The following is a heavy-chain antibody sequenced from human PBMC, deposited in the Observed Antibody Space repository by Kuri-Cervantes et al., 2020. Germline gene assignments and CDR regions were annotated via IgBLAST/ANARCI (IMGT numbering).Heavy chain of an antibody. D-gene: IGHD6-25*01. CDR3: ARPLSGYYYYGMDV. J-gene: IGHJ6*02. CDR1: GYTFTGYY. Sequence: ASVKVSCKASGYTFTGYYMHWVRQAPGQGLEWMGWINPNSGGTNYAQKFQGRVTMTRDTSISTAYMELSRLRSDDTAVYYCARPLSGYYYYGMDVWGQGTRSPSP. CDR2: INPNSGGT. V-gene: IGHV1-2*02.